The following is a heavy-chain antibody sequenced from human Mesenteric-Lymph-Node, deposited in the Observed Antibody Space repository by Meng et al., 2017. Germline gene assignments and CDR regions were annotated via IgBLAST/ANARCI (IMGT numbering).Heavy chain of an antibody. CDR1: GYSISSGYY. V-gene: IGHV4-38-2*01. J-gene: IGHJ4*02. Sequence: GSLRLSCAVSGYSISSGYYWVWIRQSPTKGLEWVARIFHSGTTDYNPSLKSRVTISADTSKNQFSLKLSSVTAADTAVYYCAQAGGYSGYDYAFLYWGQGTLVTVSS. D-gene: IGHD5-12*01. CDR3: AQAGGYSGYDYAFLY. CDR2: IFHSGTT.